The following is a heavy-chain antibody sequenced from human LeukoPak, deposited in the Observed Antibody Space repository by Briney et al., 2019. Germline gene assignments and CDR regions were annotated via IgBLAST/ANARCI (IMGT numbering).Heavy chain of an antibody. CDR3: ARLRMVRGVITHFDY. CDR2: IRHSGTT. Sequence: SETLSLTCTVSGYSISSGYYWGWIRQPPGKGLEWIGTIRHSGTTYYNPSLKSRVTISVDKSKNQFSLKLSSVTAADTAVYYCARLRMVRGVITHFDYWGQGTLVTVSA. J-gene: IGHJ4*02. CDR1: GYSISSGYY. V-gene: IGHV4-38-2*02. D-gene: IGHD3-10*01.